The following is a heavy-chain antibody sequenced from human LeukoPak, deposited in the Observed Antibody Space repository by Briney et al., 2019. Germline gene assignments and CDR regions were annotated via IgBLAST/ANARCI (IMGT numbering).Heavy chain of an antibody. V-gene: IGHV3-64D*09. Sequence: PGGSLRLSCSASGFTFSSYVMHWVRQAPGKGLEYVSGISTYGISTSYADSMKGRFTISRDNSKNTLYLQMSSLRGEDTAMYYCVKDQGLHYFDYWGQGTLVTVPS. D-gene: IGHD3-16*01. J-gene: IGHJ4*02. CDR1: GFTFSSYV. CDR3: VKDQGLHYFDY. CDR2: ISTYGIST.